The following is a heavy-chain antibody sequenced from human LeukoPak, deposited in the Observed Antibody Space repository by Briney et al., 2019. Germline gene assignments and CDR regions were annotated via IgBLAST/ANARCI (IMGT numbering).Heavy chain of an antibody. CDR1: GVTFRNYV. Sequence: PGGSLRLSCAASGVTFRNYVMHWVRQAPGKGLEWVGVIWYDGSNKYYTDSVQGRFTISRDNSKNTVDLQMNSLRAEDTAVYYCAKDPGGINSYWGQGTLVIVSS. V-gene: IGHV3-33*06. CDR2: IWYDGSNK. D-gene: IGHD1-26*01. CDR3: AKDPGGINSY. J-gene: IGHJ4*02.